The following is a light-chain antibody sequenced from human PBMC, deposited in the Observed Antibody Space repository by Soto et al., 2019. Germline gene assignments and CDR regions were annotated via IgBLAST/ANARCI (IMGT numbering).Light chain of an antibody. CDR3: QQYNNWPSLT. J-gene: IGKJ4*01. V-gene: IGKV3-15*01. CDR1: QSVSSN. CDR2: GAS. Sequence: EIVMTQSPATLSVSPGERATLSCRASQSVSSNLAWYQHKPGQAPRLLIYGASTRATGIPFKFIGSGSGTEFTLNISSLQSEDFAVYYCQQYNNWPSLTFGGGTKVEIK.